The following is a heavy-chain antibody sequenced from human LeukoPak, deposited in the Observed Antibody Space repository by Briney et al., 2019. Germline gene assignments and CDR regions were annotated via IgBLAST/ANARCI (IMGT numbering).Heavy chain of an antibody. V-gene: IGHV3-23*01. D-gene: IGHD6-6*01. J-gene: IGHJ4*02. CDR2: IGGSGANT. CDR3: ARDRWTSSSHYFDN. Sequence: GGSLRLSCAASGFTFSTYAMSWVRQAPGKGLEWVSTIGGSGANTFYADSVQGRFTISRDNSKNTLDLQMSSLRAEDTAVYYCARDRWTSSSHYFDNWGQGTLVAVSS. CDR1: GFTFSTYA.